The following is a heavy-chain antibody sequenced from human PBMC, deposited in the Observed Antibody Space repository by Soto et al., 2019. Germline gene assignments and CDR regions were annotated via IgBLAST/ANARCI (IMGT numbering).Heavy chain of an antibody. CDR1: GFTFSSYW. V-gene: IGHV3-7*01. Sequence: GGSLRLSCAASGFTFSSYWMSWVRQAPGKGLEWVANIKQDGSEKYYVDSVKSRFTISRDNATNSLYLQMNSLRAEDTAVYYCARDCSSTSCYAGQTTGGSYYYYYMDVWGKGTTVTVSS. D-gene: IGHD2-2*01. J-gene: IGHJ6*03. CDR2: IKQDGSEK. CDR3: ARDCSSTSCYAGQTTGGSYYYYYMDV.